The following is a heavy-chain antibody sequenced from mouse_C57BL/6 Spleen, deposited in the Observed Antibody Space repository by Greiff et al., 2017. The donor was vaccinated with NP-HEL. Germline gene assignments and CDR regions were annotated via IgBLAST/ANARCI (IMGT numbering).Heavy chain of an antibody. V-gene: IGHV1-77*01. D-gene: IGHD2-4*01. Sequence: QVQLQQSGAELVKPGASVKISCKASGYTFTDYYINWVKQRPGQGLEWIGKIGPGSGCPYYNEKFKGKATLTADKSSSTAYMQLSSLTSEDSAVYFCAPYDYDVGAWFAYWGQGTLVTVSA. CDR3: APYDYDVGAWFAY. J-gene: IGHJ3*01. CDR2: IGPGSGCP. CDR1: GYTFTDYY.